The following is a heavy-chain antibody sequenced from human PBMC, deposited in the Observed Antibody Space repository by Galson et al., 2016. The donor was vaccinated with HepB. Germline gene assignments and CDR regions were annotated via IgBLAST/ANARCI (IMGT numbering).Heavy chain of an antibody. D-gene: IGHD5/OR15-5a*01. V-gene: IGHV1-2*02. CDR3: ARGVNSVDWFDP. Sequence: VKVSCKASGYRFSAYYMHWVRQAPGQGLEWMGWINPNTGGTNYAQKSQGRVTMTRETSISTAYMDLSRLIFDDTAVYYCARGVNSVDWFDPWGQGTLVTVSS. CDR2: INPNTGGT. J-gene: IGHJ5*02. CDR1: GYRFSAYY.